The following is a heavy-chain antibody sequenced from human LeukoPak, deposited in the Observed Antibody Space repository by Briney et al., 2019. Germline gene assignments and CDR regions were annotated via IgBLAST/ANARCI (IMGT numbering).Heavy chain of an antibody. CDR3: ARRSYDYVWGSYRYGYVDY. V-gene: IGHV4-34*01. CDR1: GFTFSSYS. CDR2: INHSGST. D-gene: IGHD3-16*02. J-gene: IGHJ4*02. Sequence: GSLRLSCAASGFTFSSYSLNWVRQAPGKGLEWIGEINHSGSTNYNPSLKSRVTISVDTSKNQFSLKLSSVTAADTAVYYCARRSYDYVWGSYRYGYVDYWGQGTLVTVSS.